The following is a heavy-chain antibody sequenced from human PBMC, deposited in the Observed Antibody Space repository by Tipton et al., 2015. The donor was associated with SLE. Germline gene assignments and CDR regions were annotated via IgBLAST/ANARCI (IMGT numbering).Heavy chain of an antibody. J-gene: IGHJ2*01. CDR1: GGSMFSYY. CDR2: IFYSGST. CDR3: ARFSPPDL. Sequence: TLSLTCTVSGGSMFSYYWSWIRQPPGKGLEWIGYIFYSGSTNYNPSLKSRVTLSVATSKNQFSLNLNSVTAADTAVYYCARFSPPDLWGRGTLVTVSS. V-gene: IGHV4-59*01. D-gene: IGHD2/OR15-2a*01.